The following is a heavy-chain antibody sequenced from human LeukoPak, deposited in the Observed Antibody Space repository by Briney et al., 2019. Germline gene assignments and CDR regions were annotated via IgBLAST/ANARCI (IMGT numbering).Heavy chain of an antibody. D-gene: IGHD3-3*01. CDR3: ARDFGS. Sequence: SETLSLTCTVSGGSVSSGNYYWSWIRQPPGKGLEWIDYVYYSGSTNYNPSLKSRVTISLDTSKNQFSLKLSSVTAADTAVYYCARDFGSWGQGTLVTVSS. CDR2: VYYSGST. J-gene: IGHJ4*02. V-gene: IGHV4-61*01. CDR1: GGSVSSGNYY.